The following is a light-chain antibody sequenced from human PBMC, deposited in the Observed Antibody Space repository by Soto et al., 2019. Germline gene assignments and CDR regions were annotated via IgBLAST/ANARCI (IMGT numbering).Light chain of an antibody. CDR1: QTITLNY. Sequence: EIVLTQSPGTLSLSPGERATLSCRASQTITLNYLAWYQQKPGQAPRLLIHGVSTRATGIPDKFSGSGSGTDFALTISRLEPQDFAVDYCQQYGSSPFTFGPGNKVDIK. CDR3: QQYGSSPFT. CDR2: GVS. J-gene: IGKJ3*01. V-gene: IGKV3-20*01.